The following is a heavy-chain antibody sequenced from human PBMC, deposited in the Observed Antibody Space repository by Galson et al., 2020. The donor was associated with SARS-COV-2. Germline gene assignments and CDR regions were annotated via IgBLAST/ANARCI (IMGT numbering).Heavy chain of an antibody. CDR1: GFTFSSYA. V-gene: IGHV3-30-3*01. D-gene: IGHD3-22*01. CDR3: ASPTSNYYYDSSGFDY. Sequence: VMETGGSLRLSCAASGFTFSSYAMHWVRQAPGKGLEWVAVISYDGSNKYYADSVKGRFTISRDNSKNTLYLQMNSLRAEDTAVYYCASPTSNYYYDSSGFDYWGQGTLVTVSS. J-gene: IGHJ4*02. CDR2: ISYDGSNK.